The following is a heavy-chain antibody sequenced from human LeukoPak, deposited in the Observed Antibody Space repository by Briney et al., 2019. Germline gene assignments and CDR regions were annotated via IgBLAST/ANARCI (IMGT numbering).Heavy chain of an antibody. J-gene: IGHJ4*02. Sequence: GASVRVSCKTSGYTFTSSHAHWVRQAPGQGLEWMGLVNCGDGYTNYAQKFQGRVSVTADTSTSTLYMDLTILTTEDTAIYYCARDRGGSYSIDYWGQGTLVTVSS. CDR3: ARDRGGSYSIDY. CDR2: VNCGDGYT. D-gene: IGHD1-26*01. V-gene: IGHV1-46*01. CDR1: GYTFTSSH.